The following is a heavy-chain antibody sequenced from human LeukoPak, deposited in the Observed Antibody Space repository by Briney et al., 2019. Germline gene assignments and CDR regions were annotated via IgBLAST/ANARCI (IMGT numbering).Heavy chain of an antibody. Sequence: SETLSLTCTVSGGSISSSSYYWGWIRQPPGKGLEWIGSIYYSGSTYYNPSLKGRVTISVDTSKNQFSLKLGSVTAADTAVYYCARHGYCTGGVCYPTDFDYWGQGTLVTVSS. V-gene: IGHV4-39*01. J-gene: IGHJ4*02. D-gene: IGHD2-8*02. CDR2: IYYSGST. CDR3: ARHGYCTGGVCYPTDFDY. CDR1: GGSISSSSYY.